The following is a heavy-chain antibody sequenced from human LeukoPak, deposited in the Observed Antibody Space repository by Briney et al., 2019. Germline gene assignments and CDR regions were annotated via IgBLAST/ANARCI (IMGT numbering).Heavy chain of an antibody. V-gene: IGHV3-30*04. CDR2: ISYDGSNK. CDR1: GFTFSSYA. J-gene: IGHJ5*02. D-gene: IGHD6-6*01. Sequence: GGSLRLSCAACGFTFSSYAILWVRQAPGKGLEWVAVISYDGSNKNYADSVKGRFSISRDNSKNTLYLQMNSLRAEDTAVYYCARGSHRIEYRRSAAFDPWGQGTLVSVSS. CDR3: ARGSHRIEYRRSAAFDP.